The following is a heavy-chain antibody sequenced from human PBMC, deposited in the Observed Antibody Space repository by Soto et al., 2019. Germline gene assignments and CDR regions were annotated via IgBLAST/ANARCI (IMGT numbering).Heavy chain of an antibody. CDR1: GFTFTRYS. J-gene: IGHJ4*02. CDR3: ARESEDLTSKFDY. Sequence: GGSLRLSCAASGFTFTRYSMNWVRQAPGKGLEWVSSISSTTNYIYYGDTMKGRFTISRDNAKNSMYLEMNSLRAEDTAVYYCARESEDLTSKFDYWGQGTLATVSS. V-gene: IGHV3-21*06. CDR2: ISSTTNYI.